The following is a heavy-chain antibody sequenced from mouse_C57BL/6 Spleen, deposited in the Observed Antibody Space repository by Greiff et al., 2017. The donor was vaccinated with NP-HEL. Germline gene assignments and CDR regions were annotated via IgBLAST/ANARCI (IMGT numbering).Heavy chain of an antibody. D-gene: IGHD2-5*01. Sequence: EVQGVESGGGLVKPGGSLKLSCAASGFTFSDYGMHWVRQAPETGLEWVAYISSGSSTIYYADTVKGRFTSSRDNAKHTLFLQMTSLRSEDTAMYYCARNSYYSNPVAYWGQGTLVTVSA. V-gene: IGHV5-17*01. J-gene: IGHJ3*01. CDR3: ARNSYYSNPVAY. CDR2: ISSGSSTI. CDR1: GFTFSDYG.